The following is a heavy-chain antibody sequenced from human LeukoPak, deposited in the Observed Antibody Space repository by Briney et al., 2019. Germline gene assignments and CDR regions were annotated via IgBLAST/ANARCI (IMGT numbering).Heavy chain of an antibody. J-gene: IGHJ3*02. Sequence: ASVKVSCKASGYTFTGYYMHWVRQAPGQGLEWMGWINPNSGGTNYAQKFQGRVTMTRDTSISTAYMELSRLRSDDTAVYYCARSPRRITMTDDAFDIWGQGTMVTVSS. CDR2: INPNSGGT. V-gene: IGHV1-2*02. CDR3: ARSPRRITMTDDAFDI. D-gene: IGHD3-22*01. CDR1: GYTFTGYY.